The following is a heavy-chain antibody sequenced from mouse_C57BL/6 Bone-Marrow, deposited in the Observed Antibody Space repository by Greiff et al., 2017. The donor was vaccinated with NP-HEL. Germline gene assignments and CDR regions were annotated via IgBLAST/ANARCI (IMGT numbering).Heavy chain of an antibody. Sequence: EVKLMESGGGLVKPGGSLKLSCAASGFTFSSYAMSWVRQTPEKRLEWVATISDGGSYTYYPDNVKGRFTISRDNAKNNLYLQMSHLKSEDTAMYYCARIYYGILYYAMDYWGQGTSVTVSS. J-gene: IGHJ4*01. CDR3: ARIYYGILYYAMDY. D-gene: IGHD2-1*01. CDR2: ISDGGSYT. CDR1: GFTFSSYA. V-gene: IGHV5-4*03.